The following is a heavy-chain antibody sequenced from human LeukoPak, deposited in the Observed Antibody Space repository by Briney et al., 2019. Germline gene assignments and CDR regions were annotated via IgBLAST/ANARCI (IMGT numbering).Heavy chain of an antibody. Sequence: GGSLRLSCATSGFTFNIYWMQSVRQVPGKGLVWVSRIDSNGGGATYADSVKGRFTTSRDNGNNTMYLQMNSLRAEDTAIYYCARAKYTSRWSLDYWGQGALVTVSS. CDR3: ARAKYTSRWSLDY. CDR1: GFTFNIYW. J-gene: IGHJ4*02. V-gene: IGHV3-74*03. D-gene: IGHD2-2*01. CDR2: IDSNGGGA.